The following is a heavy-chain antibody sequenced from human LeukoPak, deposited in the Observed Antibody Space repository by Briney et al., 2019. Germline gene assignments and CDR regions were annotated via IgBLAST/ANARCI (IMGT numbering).Heavy chain of an antibody. CDR3: ARQGLRYFDWLVTDAFDI. CDR1: GYSFTSYW. V-gene: IGHV5-51*01. D-gene: IGHD3-9*01. CDR2: IYPGDSDT. Sequence: GESLKISCKGSGYSFTSYWIGWGRQMPGKGLEWMGIIYPGDSDTRYSPSFQGQVTISADKSISTAYLQWSSLKASDTAMYYCARQGLRYFDWLVTDAFDIWGQGTMVTVSS. J-gene: IGHJ3*02.